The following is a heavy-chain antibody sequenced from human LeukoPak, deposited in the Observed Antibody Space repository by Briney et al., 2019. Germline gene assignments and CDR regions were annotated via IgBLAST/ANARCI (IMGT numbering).Heavy chain of an antibody. CDR2: INQDGDGK. CDR3: AKNKGWELPAELDS. Sequence: PGGSLRLSCAASGFTFKNSWMSWVRQAPGKGLEWVANINQDGDGKYYVDSVKGRFTISRDDAQTSVYLQLSSLRPEDTAVYYCAKNKGWELPAELDSWGQGALVIVSS. CDR1: GFTFKNSW. J-gene: IGHJ4*02. D-gene: IGHD2-15*01. V-gene: IGHV3-7*01.